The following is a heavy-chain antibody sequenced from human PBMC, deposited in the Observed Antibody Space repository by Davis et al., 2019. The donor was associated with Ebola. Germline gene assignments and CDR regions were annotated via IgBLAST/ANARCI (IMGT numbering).Heavy chain of an antibody. Sequence: GGSLRLSCAASGFTFSSYSMNWVRQAPGKGLEWVSSISSSSSYIYYADSVKGRFTISRDNAKNTLFLQMNSLTAADTAVYYCALAGFYRFDYWGQGTLVSASS. CDR2: ISSSSSYI. CDR3: ALAGFYRFDY. V-gene: IGHV3-21*01. D-gene: IGHD6-19*01. J-gene: IGHJ4*02. CDR1: GFTFSSYS.